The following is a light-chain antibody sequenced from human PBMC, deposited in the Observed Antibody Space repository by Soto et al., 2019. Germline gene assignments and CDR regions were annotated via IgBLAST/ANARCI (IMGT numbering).Light chain of an antibody. CDR1: EDVRSK. J-gene: IGKJ1*01. CDR2: DAS. V-gene: IGKV3-15*01. CDR3: LQYDTWPPGT. Sequence: IFMTQSPATLSVSPGGRATLSCSASEDVRSKLAWYQQKPGLPPRLVIYDASSRATGILGRFSGSGSGKDFTLTISGLQSEDFAIYYCLQYDTWPPGTFGQGTKVEI.